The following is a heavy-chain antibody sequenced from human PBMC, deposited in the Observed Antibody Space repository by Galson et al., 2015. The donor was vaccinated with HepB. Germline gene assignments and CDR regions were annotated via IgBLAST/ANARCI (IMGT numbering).Heavy chain of an antibody. CDR1: GFTFSNFA. V-gene: IGHV3-9*01. J-gene: IGHJ4*02. CDR2: ASWNSGNI. D-gene: IGHD3-3*01. Sequence: SLRLSCAASGFTFSNFAMHWVRQAPGKGLEWVSGASWNSGNIAYADSVKGRFTISRDNAKNFLYLQMNSLRTEDTAFYYCAKAGLLRFLEWPHFDYWGQGSLVSVSS. CDR3: AKAGLLRFLEWPHFDY.